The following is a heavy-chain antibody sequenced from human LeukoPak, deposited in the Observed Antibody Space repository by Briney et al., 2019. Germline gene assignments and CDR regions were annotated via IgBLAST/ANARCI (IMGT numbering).Heavy chain of an antibody. CDR3: STVDGSTGPPFDY. Sequence: GSLRLSCAASGFTFSSYSMTWVRQAPGKGLEWVSYISSSSSTVYYADSVKGRFTISRDNAKNSLYLQMNSLRAEDTAVYYCSTVDGSTGPPFDYWGQGTLVTVSS. V-gene: IGHV3-48*04. CDR1: GFTFSSYS. CDR2: ISSSSSTV. J-gene: IGHJ4*02. D-gene: IGHD3-22*01.